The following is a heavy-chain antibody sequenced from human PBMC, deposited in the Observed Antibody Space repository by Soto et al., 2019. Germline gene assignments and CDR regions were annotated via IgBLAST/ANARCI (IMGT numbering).Heavy chain of an antibody. D-gene: IGHD3-22*01. CDR1: GSTFSSYD. V-gene: IGHV3-23*01. Sequence: EVQLLESGGGLVQPGGSLRLSCVASGSTFSSYDMSWIRQAPGKGLEWISGLSGSGGRTTFADSVKGRFTISRDNSKNTLYLEMNSLRVEATAVYYCAKDSGYDSTDWGQGTLVTVSS. CDR2: LSGSGGRT. CDR3: AKDSGYDSTD. J-gene: IGHJ4*02.